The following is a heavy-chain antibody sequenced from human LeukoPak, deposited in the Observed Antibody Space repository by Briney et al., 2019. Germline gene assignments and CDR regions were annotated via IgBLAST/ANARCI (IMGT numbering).Heavy chain of an antibody. CDR3: TRDRGAYNLYDY. Sequence: GGSLRLSCAASGFILSSHGMSWIRQAPGKGLEWVGFIRSKAYGETADYAASVKGRFTISRDDSKAIAYLQMNSLKTEDTAVYHCTRDRGAYNLYDYWGQGTLVTVSS. J-gene: IGHJ4*02. D-gene: IGHD1-1*01. CDR1: GFILSSHG. V-gene: IGHV3-49*03. CDR2: IRSKAYGETA.